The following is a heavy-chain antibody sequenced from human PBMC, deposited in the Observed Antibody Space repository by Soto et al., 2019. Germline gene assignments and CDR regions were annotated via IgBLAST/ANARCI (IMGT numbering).Heavy chain of an antibody. J-gene: IGHJ6*03. CDR2: ISAYNGNT. CDR1: GYTFTSYG. D-gene: IGHD2-21*01. CDR3: ARGVVLPFYYYYYYMDV. Sequence: ASVKVSCKASGYTFTSYGISWVRQAPGQGLEWMGWISAYNGNTNYAQKLQGRVTMTTDTSTSTAYMELRSLRSDDTAVYYCARGVVLPFYYYYYYMDVWGKGTTVTVSS. V-gene: IGHV1-18*01.